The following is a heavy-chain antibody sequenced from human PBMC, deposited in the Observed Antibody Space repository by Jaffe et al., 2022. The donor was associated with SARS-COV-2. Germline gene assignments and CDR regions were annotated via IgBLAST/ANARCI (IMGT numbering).Heavy chain of an antibody. CDR2: ISYDGSNK. D-gene: IGHD1-26*01. CDR1: GFTFSSYA. CDR3: ARDGDFGSYAVFDY. V-gene: IGHV3-30*04. Sequence: QVQLVESGGGVVQPGRSLRLSCAASGFTFSSYAMHWVRQAPGKGLEWVAVISYDGSNKYYADSVKGRFTISRDNSKNTLYLQMNSLRAEDTAVYYCARDGDFGSYAVFDYWGQGTLVTVSS. J-gene: IGHJ4*02.